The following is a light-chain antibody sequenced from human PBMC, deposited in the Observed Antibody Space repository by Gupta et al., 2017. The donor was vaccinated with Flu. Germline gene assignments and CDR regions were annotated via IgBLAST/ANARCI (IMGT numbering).Light chain of an antibody. CDR1: NSDIGAY. J-gene: IGLJ2*01. Sequence: QSALTQPAPVSGSPGQSITISCPGSNSDIGAYVSWYQHHPGRVPKLMIYEVNNRPSGISNRFSGSKSGNTASLTISGLQAEDEADYYCHSYTGGTTPWVFGGGTKLTVL. V-gene: IGLV2-14*01. CDR2: EVN. CDR3: HSYTGGTTPWV.